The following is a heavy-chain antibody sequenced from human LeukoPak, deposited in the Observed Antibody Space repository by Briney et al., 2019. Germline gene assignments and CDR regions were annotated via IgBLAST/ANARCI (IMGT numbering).Heavy chain of an antibody. CDR2: IKHDASEK. J-gene: IGHJ4*02. CDR3: ARHNYYQFDY. Sequence: AGGSLRLSCTASGFIFSDFSMTWVRQAPGKGLEWVANIKHDASEKYYAESMRGRVTISRDNAKNSLYLQIDSLTTEDTAIYFCARHNYYQFDYWGQGPWSPPPQ. D-gene: IGHD1-1*01. CDR1: GFIFSDFS. V-gene: IGHV3-7*01.